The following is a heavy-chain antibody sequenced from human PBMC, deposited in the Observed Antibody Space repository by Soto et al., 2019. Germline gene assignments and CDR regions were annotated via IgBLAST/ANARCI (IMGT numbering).Heavy chain of an antibody. J-gene: IGHJ5*02. CDR3: ARGITIFGVVIKSRFDP. D-gene: IGHD3-3*01. CDR2: IYTSGST. Sequence: SETLSLTCTVSGGSISSYYWSWIRQPAGKGLEWIGRIYTSGSTNYNPSLKSRVTMSVDTSKNQFSLKLSSVTAADTAVYYCARGITIFGVVIKSRFDPWGQGTLVTVSS. CDR1: GGSISSYY. V-gene: IGHV4-4*07.